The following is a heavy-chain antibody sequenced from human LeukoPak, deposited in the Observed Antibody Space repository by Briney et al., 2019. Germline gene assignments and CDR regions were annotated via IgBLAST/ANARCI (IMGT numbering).Heavy chain of an antibody. J-gene: IGHJ4*02. D-gene: IGHD6-19*01. CDR1: GFTFSSYV. Sequence: GGSLRLSCAASGFTFSSYVMSWVSQAPGKGLEWVSGISGSGGNTYYTDSVKGRFTISRDNSKNTLYLQMNSLRAEDTAVYYCAKDTGNGWYYFDYWGQGTLVTVSS. CDR2: ISGSGGNT. CDR3: AKDTGNGWYYFDY. V-gene: IGHV3-23*01.